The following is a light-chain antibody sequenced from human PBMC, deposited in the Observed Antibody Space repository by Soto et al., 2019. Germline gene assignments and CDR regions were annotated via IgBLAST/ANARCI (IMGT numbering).Light chain of an antibody. V-gene: IGLV2-14*01. J-gene: IGLJ1*01. Sequence: SALTQPASVCPSPGQSITISCTGTSTARGGYDYVSWYQLHPGKAPKLMCFQVSDRPSGVSYRFSGSKSGDTASLTISGLQAEDEADYFCSSYSISTAYLFGAGTKVTVL. CDR3: SSYSISTAYL. CDR1: STARGGYDY. CDR2: QVS.